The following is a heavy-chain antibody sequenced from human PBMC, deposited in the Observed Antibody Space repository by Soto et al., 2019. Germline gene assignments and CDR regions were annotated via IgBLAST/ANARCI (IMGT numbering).Heavy chain of an antibody. CDR2: IWYDGSNK. J-gene: IGHJ4*02. CDR3: ARDGEDYDFWSGYDYYFDY. V-gene: IGHV3-33*01. CDR1: GFTFSSYG. D-gene: IGHD3-3*01. Sequence: GGSLRLSCAASGFTFSSYGRHWVRQAPGKGLERVAVIWYDGSNKYYADSVKGRFTISRDNSKNTLYLQMNSLRAEDTAVYYCARDGEDYDFWSGYDYYFDYWGQGTLVTVSS.